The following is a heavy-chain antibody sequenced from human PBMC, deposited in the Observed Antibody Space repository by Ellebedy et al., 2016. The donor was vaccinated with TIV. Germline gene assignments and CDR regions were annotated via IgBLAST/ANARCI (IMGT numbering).Heavy chain of an antibody. CDR1: GGSFSNNY. D-gene: IGHD3-22*01. V-gene: IGHV4-34*01. CDR3: ARGSDSRKVGY. Sequence: MPSETLSLTCAVSGGSFSNNYWSWIRQSPGRGLEWIGEILPSGTPHYTPSLTRQVTISGDTSKNQFSLQLSSVTAADTALYYCARGSDSRKVGYWGQGTQVTVSS. CDR2: ILPSGTP. J-gene: IGHJ4*02.